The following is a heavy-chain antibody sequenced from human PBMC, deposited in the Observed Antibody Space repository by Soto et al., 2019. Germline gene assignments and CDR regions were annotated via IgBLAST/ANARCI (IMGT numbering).Heavy chain of an antibody. D-gene: IGHD1-26*01. CDR1: GFTFSNYG. CDR2: ISYDGSNE. J-gene: IGHJ4*02. Sequence: SLRLSCEASGFTFSNYGTHWVRQAPGEGLEWVAHISYDGSNEHYTDSVKGRFTISRDNSKNMVFLHMNSLRPEDTAVYHCAKGFGNYWAFDNWGQGTLVTVSS. V-gene: IGHV3-30*18. CDR3: AKGFGNYWAFDN.